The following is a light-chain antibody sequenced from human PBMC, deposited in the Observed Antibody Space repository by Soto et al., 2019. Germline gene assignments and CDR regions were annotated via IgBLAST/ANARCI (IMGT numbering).Light chain of an antibody. CDR1: QSVLYRSQNKNY. V-gene: IGKV4-1*01. J-gene: IGKJ4*01. CDR3: QQYYSTPPT. Sequence: DIVMTQSPDSLAVSLGERATINCKSSQSVLYRSQNKNYLSWYQQKPGQPPKLLIYWASTRESGVPDRFSGSGSGTDFTLTISSLQAEDVAVYYCQQYYSTPPTFGGGTRVEIK. CDR2: WAS.